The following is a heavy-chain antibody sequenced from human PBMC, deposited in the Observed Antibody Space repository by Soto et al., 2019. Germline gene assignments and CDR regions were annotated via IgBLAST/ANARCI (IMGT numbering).Heavy chain of an antibody. CDR3: ARDWVGGSWYFDL. D-gene: IGHD3-16*01. V-gene: IGHV1-69*06. CDR1: GGTFSNYA. Sequence: QVQLVQSGAEVKKPGSSVKVSCKASGGTFSNYAISWVRQAPGQGLEWMGGIIPVYGAANSAQKFQGRVTITADKSTTTAYMELSSLTSEDTAVYYCARDWVGGSWYFDLWGRGTLVTVSS. CDR2: IIPVYGAA. J-gene: IGHJ2*01.